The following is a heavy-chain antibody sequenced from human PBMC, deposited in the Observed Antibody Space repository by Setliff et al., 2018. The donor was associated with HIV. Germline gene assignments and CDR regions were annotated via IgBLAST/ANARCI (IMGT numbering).Heavy chain of an antibody. J-gene: IGHJ6*02. V-gene: IGHV4-34*01. Sequence: SETLSLTCTVSGSFINSDYWTWIRQSPGKGLEWVGQVNRDGGAHYNPSLRSRATISVDTSKNQFSLKLTSMTAADTAVYYCARGWVRGPIISPGTYFSYGLDVWGQGTPVTVSS. CDR1: GSFINSDY. D-gene: IGHD3-10*01. CDR2: VNRDGGA. CDR3: ARGWVRGPIISPGTYFSYGLDV.